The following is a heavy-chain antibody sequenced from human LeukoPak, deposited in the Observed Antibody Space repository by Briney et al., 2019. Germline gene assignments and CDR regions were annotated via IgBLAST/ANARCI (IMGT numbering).Heavy chain of an antibody. CDR1: GFSFYNAW. Sequence: GGSLRLSCATSGFSFYNAWMNWVRQAPGKGLEWVGRIRSNSDGGTIDYAAPVRGRFTLSRDDSKDTLYLQMNSLQTEDTAVYYCATDFYDSTWGQGTLVTVSS. D-gene: IGHD3-22*01. J-gene: IGHJ5*02. CDR3: ATDFYDST. CDR2: IRSNSDGGTI. V-gene: IGHV3-15*07.